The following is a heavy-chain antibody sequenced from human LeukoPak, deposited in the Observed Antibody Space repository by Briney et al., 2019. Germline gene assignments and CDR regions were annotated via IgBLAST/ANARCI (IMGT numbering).Heavy chain of an antibody. V-gene: IGHV4-61*01. CDR3: ARGFPTPTPYVWGSYRYGLFDY. Sequence: SETLSLTCTVSGGSVGSGSYYWSWIRQPPGKGLEWIGYIYYSGSTNYNPSLKSQVTISVDTSKNQFSLKLSSVTAADTAVYYCARGFPTPTPYVWGSYRYGLFDYWGQGTLVTVSS. J-gene: IGHJ4*02. CDR2: IYYSGST. CDR1: GGSVGSGSYY. D-gene: IGHD3-16*02.